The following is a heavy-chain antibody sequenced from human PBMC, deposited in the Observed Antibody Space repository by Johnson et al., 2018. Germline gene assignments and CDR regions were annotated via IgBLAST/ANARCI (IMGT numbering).Heavy chain of an antibody. Sequence: QVQLQESGPGVVKXTETLSLXCTVSDYSISSGYYWAWIRQPPGRGLEWIGRIYHNGNTDYNPSLKSRVTISVDTSKNQFSLKLTSVTAADTAVYYCARRWSDGSLYRAFDFWGQGTMVTVSS. J-gene: IGHJ3*01. CDR2: IYHNGNT. V-gene: IGHV4-38-2*02. CDR3: ARRWSDGSLYRAFDF. CDR1: DYSISSGYY. D-gene: IGHD3-10*01.